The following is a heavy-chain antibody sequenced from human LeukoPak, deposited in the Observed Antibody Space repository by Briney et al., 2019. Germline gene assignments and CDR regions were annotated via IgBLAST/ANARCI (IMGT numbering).Heavy chain of an antibody. Sequence: ASVKVSCRASGGTFSSYAISWVRQAPGQGLEWMGGIIPIFGTANYAQKFQGRVTITTDESTSTAYMELSSLRSEDTAVYYCARGYCSSTSCREHNWFDPWGQGTLSPSPQ. V-gene: IGHV1-69*05. CDR3: ARGYCSSTSCREHNWFDP. CDR2: IIPIFGTA. J-gene: IGHJ5*02. CDR1: GGTFSSYA. D-gene: IGHD2-2*01.